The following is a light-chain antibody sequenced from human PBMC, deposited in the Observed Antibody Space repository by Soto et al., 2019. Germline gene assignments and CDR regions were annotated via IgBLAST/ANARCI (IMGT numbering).Light chain of an antibody. J-gene: IGKJ1*01. CDR1: QSISNW. V-gene: IGKV1-5*01. CDR3: QQYNTYSGWT. CDR2: DAS. Sequence: DIQMTQSPSTLSASVGDRVTITCRASQSISNWLAWFQQKPGKAPKLLIYDASSLESGVPSRFSGSGSGTEFTLTISSLQPDDFATYYCQQYNTYSGWTFGQGTKVEIK.